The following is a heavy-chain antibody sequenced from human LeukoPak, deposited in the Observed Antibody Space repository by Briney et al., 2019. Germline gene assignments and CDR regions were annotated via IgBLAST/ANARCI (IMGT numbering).Heavy chain of an antibody. CDR1: GDSVSSSNAA. Sequence: SQTLSLTCAISGDSVSSSNAAWDWIRQSPSRGLEWLGRTFYRSKWYNDYAVSVKSRISIIPDTSRNQFSLQLNSVTPEDTAVYYCARARGYFDLWGRGTLVTVSS. J-gene: IGHJ2*01. V-gene: IGHV6-1*01. CDR3: ARARGYFDL. CDR2: TFYRSKWYN.